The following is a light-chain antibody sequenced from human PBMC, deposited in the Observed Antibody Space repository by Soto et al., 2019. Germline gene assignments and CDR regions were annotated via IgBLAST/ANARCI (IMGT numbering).Light chain of an antibody. CDR2: AAS. CDR1: QGISTY. CDR3: QNYNGAPWT. V-gene: IGKV1-27*01. J-gene: IGKJ1*01. Sequence: DIQMTQSPSSLSASVGDRVTITCRASQGISTYLVWYQQKPGKVPKLLIYAASTLQSGLPSRFSGSGSGTDFTLTISSLQPEDVATYYCQNYNGAPWTFGQGTKVEIK.